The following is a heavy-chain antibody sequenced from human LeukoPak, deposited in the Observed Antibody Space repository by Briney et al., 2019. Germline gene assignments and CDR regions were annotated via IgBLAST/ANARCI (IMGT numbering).Heavy chain of an antibody. Sequence: GGSLRLSCAASGFTFSSYWMSWVRQAPGKGLEWVSSISSSSDYIYYADSVKGRFTISRDNAQNSLYLQMNSLRVEDTALYYCARDYYGDYSIDYWGQGALVTVSS. CDR2: ISSSSDYI. CDR1: GFTFSSYW. D-gene: IGHD4-17*01. J-gene: IGHJ4*02. CDR3: ARDYYGDYSIDY. V-gene: IGHV3-21*01.